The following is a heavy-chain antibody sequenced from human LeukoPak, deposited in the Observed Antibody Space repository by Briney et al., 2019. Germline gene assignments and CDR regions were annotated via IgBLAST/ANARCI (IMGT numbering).Heavy chain of an antibody. CDR1: GFTFSSYA. Sequence: PGGSLRLSCAASGFTFSSYAVHWVRQAPGKGLEWVAVISYDGSNKYYADSVKGRFTISRDNSKNTLYLQMNSLRAEDTAVYYCARDKTFWDWNYYYGMDVWGQGTTVTVSS. CDR3: ARDKTFWDWNYYYGMDV. J-gene: IGHJ6*02. D-gene: IGHD1-26*01. V-gene: IGHV3-30-3*01. CDR2: ISYDGSNK.